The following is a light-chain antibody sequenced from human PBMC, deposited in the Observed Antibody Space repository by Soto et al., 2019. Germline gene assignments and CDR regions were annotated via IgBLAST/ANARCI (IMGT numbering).Light chain of an antibody. CDR2: DAS. Sequence: EIVLTQSPGTLSLSPGERATLSCRASQSVSYRYLAWYQQKPGQAPRLLIYDASSRATGIPDRFSGSGSGTDFTLTISSLEPEDFAVYYCQQYGSSPYTFGQGTKLEIK. V-gene: IGKV3-20*01. CDR3: QQYGSSPYT. CDR1: QSVSYRY. J-gene: IGKJ2*01.